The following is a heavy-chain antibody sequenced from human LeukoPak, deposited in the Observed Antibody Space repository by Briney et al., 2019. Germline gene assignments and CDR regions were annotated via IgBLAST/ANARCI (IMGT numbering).Heavy chain of an antibody. J-gene: IGHJ5*02. CDR1: GYTFSDYD. D-gene: IGHD3-10*01. V-gene: IGHV1-8*01. CDR2: MNPITGST. Sequence: ASVKVSCKASGYTFSDYDINWVRQAAGQGLEWMGWMNPITGSTGYVQKFRGRIIMTRDTSITTAVMELTSLTSDDTAIYYCARVKRFPTVWFDPWGQGTLVSVSS. CDR3: ARVKRFPTVWFDP.